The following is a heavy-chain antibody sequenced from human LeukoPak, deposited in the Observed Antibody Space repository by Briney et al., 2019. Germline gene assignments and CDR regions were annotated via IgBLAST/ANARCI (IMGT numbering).Heavy chain of an antibody. V-gene: IGHV3-33*08. CDR1: GFTFSTYE. D-gene: IGHD4-23*01. CDR3: ARDLGKGRYLDY. Sequence: PGGSLRLSCAASGFTFSTYEMHWVRQAPGKGLEWVAVIWYDGNNKYYADSVKGRFTISRDNSKNTLYLQVYSLRAEDTAVYYCARDLGKGRYLDYWGQGTLVTVSS. J-gene: IGHJ4*02. CDR2: IWYDGNNK.